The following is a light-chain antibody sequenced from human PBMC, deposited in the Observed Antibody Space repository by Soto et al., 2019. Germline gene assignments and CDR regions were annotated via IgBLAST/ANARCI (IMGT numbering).Light chain of an antibody. CDR2: AAS. CDR1: QSISSW. V-gene: IGKV1-12*01. J-gene: IGKJ2*01. CDR3: LQHSIYPYT. Sequence: DIKMTQSPSSVSASVGARVTITCRASQSISSWLAWYQQKPGKAPKRLIYAASYLESGAPSRFSGSGSGTVCTLTISSLQPEDFATFYCLQHSIYPYTFGQGTKVDI.